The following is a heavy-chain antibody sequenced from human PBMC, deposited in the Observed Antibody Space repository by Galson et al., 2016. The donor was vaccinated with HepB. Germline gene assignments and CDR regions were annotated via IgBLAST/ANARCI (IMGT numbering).Heavy chain of an antibody. CDR1: GFTFSSYW. J-gene: IGHJ4*02. CDR3: ARLTAGYTYGPNFDY. Sequence: SLRLSCAASGFTFSSYWMHWVRQAPGEGLVWVSHINSDGSSTRYADSVRGRFTISRDNAKNTLDLQMNMLRAEDTAVYYCARLTAGYTYGPNFDYWGQGTLVTVSS. V-gene: IGHV3-74*01. D-gene: IGHD5-18*01. CDR2: INSDGSST.